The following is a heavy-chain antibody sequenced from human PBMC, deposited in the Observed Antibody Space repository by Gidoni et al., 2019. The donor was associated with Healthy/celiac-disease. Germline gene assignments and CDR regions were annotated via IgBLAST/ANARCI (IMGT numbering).Heavy chain of an antibody. Sequence: QVQLVQSGAEVKKPGASVTVSCKVSGYTLTELSMHWVRQAPGKGLELMGGFDPEDGETIYAQKFQGRVTMTEDTSTDTAYMELSSLRSEDTAVYYCATVWGWGRAAMVAFDYWGQGTLVTVSS. J-gene: IGHJ4*02. V-gene: IGHV1-24*01. CDR1: GYTLTELS. D-gene: IGHD5-18*01. CDR3: ATVWGWGRAAMVAFDY. CDR2: FDPEDGET.